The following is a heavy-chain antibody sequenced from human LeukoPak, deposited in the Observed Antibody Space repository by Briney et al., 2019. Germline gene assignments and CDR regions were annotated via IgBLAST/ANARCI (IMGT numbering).Heavy chain of an antibody. CDR1: GNFW. CDR3: VSFYETY. D-gene: IGHD2-2*01. V-gene: IGHV3-74*01. Sequence: GGSLRLSCAASGNFWMHWVRQAPGKGLVWVSHINGDGSWTTYADSVKGRFTISKDNAKNTVYLQMNNLRAEDTAVYYCVSFYETYWGRGTLVTVSS. CDR2: INGDGSWT. J-gene: IGHJ4*02.